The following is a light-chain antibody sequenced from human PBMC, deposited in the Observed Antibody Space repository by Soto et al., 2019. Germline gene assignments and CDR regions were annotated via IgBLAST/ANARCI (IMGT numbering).Light chain of an antibody. V-gene: IGKV3-15*01. CDR1: QSVSSN. J-gene: IGKJ4*01. CDR2: GAF. Sequence: EIVMTQSPVTLSVSPGERVTLSCRASQSVSSNLAWYQQKPGQAPSLLIYGAFTRATGIPARFSGTGSGTEFTLTISSLQSEDCATYYCQQYHTWPVTFGGGTKVDI. CDR3: QQYHTWPVT.